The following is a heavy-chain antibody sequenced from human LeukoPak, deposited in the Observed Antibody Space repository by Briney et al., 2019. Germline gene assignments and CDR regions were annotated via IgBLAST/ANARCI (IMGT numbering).Heavy chain of an antibody. J-gene: IGHJ4*02. CDR2: INADGNEK. Sequence: GSLRLSCGASGFSFSTSWMTWVRQAPGKGLEWVAHINADGNEKYYVDSVKGRFTISRDNAKRSAYLQMDSLRVEDTAVYYCARGHYGRDYWGQGTLVTVSS. V-gene: IGHV3-7*04. CDR1: GFSFSTSW. CDR3: ARGHYGRDY. D-gene: IGHD4-17*01.